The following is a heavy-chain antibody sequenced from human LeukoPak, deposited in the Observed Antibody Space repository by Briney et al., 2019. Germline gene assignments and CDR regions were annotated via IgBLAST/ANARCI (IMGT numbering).Heavy chain of an antibody. CDR3: ARGVTGIYYYYYMDV. D-gene: IGHD3-10*01. CDR2: INPNSGET. J-gene: IGHJ6*03. V-gene: IGHV1-2*02. Sequence: ASVKVSCKASGYTFTGYYIHWVRQAPGQGLEWMGWINPNSGETNYAQKFQGEVTMTRETSINTAYMELSRLRSDATAVYYCARGVTGIYYYYYMDVWGKGTTVTVSS. CDR1: GYTFTGYY.